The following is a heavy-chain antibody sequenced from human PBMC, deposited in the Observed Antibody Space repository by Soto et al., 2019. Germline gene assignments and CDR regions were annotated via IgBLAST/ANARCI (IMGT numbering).Heavy chain of an antibody. V-gene: IGHV4-34*01. CDR2: IHYNGNT. Sequence: SETLSLTCAVYGGSFSGYYWTWIRQPPGTGLEWIGNIHYNGNTKYNPSLKSRVSMSVDTSKNQFSLRLISVTAADTAKYFCAREGNLGRWLQPLDFWGQGTLVTVSS. D-gene: IGHD5-12*01. CDR3: AREGNLGRWLQPLDF. CDR1: GGSFSGYY. J-gene: IGHJ4*02.